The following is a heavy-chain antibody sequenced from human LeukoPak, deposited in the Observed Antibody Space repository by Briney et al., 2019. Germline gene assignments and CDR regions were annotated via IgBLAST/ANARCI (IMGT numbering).Heavy chain of an antibody. CDR2: VYYTGST. CDR3: ARHSGSGSLSRPFDP. V-gene: IGHV4-39*01. D-gene: IGHD3-10*01. CDR1: GGSVTSGGFY. J-gene: IGHJ5*02. Sequence: SETLSLTCTVSGGSVTSGGFYWGWLRQPPGKGPEWIATVYYTGSTYYHPSLKSRVTISIDTSKNQFSLRLTSVTATDTAVYYCARHSGSGSLSRPFDPWGQGTLVTVSS.